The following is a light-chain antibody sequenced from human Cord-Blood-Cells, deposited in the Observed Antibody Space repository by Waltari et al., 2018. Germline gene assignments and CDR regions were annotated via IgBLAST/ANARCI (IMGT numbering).Light chain of an antibody. J-gene: IGKJ2*01. Sequence: DIQMTQSPSSLSASVGDRVTITCRASQSISSYLNCYQQKPGKAPKLLIYAAPSLQSGVPSRFSGSGSGTDFTLTISSLQPEDFATYYCQQSYSTPYTFGQGTKLEIK. CDR3: QQSYSTPYT. CDR1: QSISSY. V-gene: IGKV1-39*01. CDR2: AAP.